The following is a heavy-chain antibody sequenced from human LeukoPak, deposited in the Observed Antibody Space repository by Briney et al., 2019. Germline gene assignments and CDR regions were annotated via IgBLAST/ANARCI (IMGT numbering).Heavy chain of an antibody. V-gene: IGHV4-34*01. CDR3: ARRSSRYQLLSFDP. CDR2: INHSGST. D-gene: IGHD2-2*01. J-gene: IGHJ5*02. Sequence: SETLSLTCAVYGGSFSGYYWSWIRQPPGKGLEWIGEINHSGSTNYNPSLKSRVTISVDTSKNQFSLKLSSVTAADTAVYYCARRSSRYQLLSFDPWGQGTLVTVSS. CDR1: GGSFSGYY.